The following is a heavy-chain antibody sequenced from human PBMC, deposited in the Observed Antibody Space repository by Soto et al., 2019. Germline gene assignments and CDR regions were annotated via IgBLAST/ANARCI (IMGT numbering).Heavy chain of an antibody. CDR3: ARDQLSSGYSSSLGSYYYYGMDV. CDR2: ISAYNGNT. CDR1: GYTFTSYG. V-gene: IGHV1-18*01. D-gene: IGHD6-13*01. Sequence: QVQLVQSGAEVKKPGASVKVSCKASGYTFTSYGISWVRQAPGQGLEWMGWISAYNGNTNYAQKLQGRVTMTTDTSTSTAYMELRSLRSDDTAVYYCARDQLSSGYSSSLGSYYYYGMDVWGQVTTVTVSS. J-gene: IGHJ6*02.